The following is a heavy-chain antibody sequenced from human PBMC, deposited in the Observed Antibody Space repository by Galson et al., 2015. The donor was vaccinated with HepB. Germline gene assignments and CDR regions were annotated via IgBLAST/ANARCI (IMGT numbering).Heavy chain of an antibody. CDR3: ARDGGNSSSATRRDYWYFDL. CDR1: GGTFSSYT. D-gene: IGHD4-23*01. Sequence: SVKVSCKASGGTFSSYTISWVRQAPGQGLEWMGRIIPILDIANYAQKFQGRVTITADKSASTAYMELSSLTSEDTAVYYCARDGGNSSSATRRDYWYFDLWGRGTLVTVSS. CDR2: IIPILDIA. V-gene: IGHV1-69*04. J-gene: IGHJ2*01.